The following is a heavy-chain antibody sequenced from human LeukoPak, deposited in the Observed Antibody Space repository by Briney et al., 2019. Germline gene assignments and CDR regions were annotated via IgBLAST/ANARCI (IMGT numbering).Heavy chain of an antibody. CDR3: ARRGRIAAAKGSGYFDY. V-gene: IGHV4-59*08. CDR2: IYYSGST. Sequence: SETLSLTCTVSGGSISSYYWSWIRQPPGKGLEWIGYIYYSGSTNYNPSLKSRVTISVDTSKNQFSLKLSSVTAAGTAVYYCARRGRIAAAKGSGYFDYWGQGTLVTVPS. CDR1: GGSISSYY. D-gene: IGHD6-13*01. J-gene: IGHJ4*02.